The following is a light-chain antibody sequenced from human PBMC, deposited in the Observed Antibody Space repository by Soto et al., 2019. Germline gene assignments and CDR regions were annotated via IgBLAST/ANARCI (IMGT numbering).Light chain of an antibody. CDR2: GAS. J-gene: IGKJ1*01. Sequence: EIVLTQSPGTLSLSPGERATLSCRASQSVSSSYLAWYQQKPGQAPRLLIYGASSRATGIPDRFSGSGSETDFTLTISRLEPEDFAVYYCQQYGSSPWTFGQGTKVGIK. CDR3: QQYGSSPWT. V-gene: IGKV3-20*01. CDR1: QSVSSSY.